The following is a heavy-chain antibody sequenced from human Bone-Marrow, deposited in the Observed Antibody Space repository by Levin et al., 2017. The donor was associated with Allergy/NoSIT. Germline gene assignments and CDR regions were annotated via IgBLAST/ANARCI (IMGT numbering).Heavy chain of an antibody. CDR3: ARGKVRGVLGFDY. D-gene: IGHD3-10*01. CDR1: GFIFSNFA. Sequence: SGGSLRLSCAASGFIFSNFAINWVRQAPGKGLEWISYISSSASTIKYADSVKGRFTISRDNLKNLLYLQMNSLRAEDTAVYYCARGKVRGVLGFDYWGLGTLVTVSS. CDR2: ISSSASTI. J-gene: IGHJ4*02. V-gene: IGHV3-48*01.